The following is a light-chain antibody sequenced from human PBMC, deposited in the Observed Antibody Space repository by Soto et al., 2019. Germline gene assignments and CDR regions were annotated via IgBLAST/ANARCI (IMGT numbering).Light chain of an antibody. CDR3: QHYDNLPLT. Sequence: DIQMTQSPSSLSASVGDRVTITCQASQDISNYLNWYQQKPGKAPKLLIYDASNLETGVPSRFSGSGSGTEFTFTISSLQSEDIATYFCQHYDNLPLTFGGGTKVEI. CDR2: DAS. CDR1: QDISNY. J-gene: IGKJ4*01. V-gene: IGKV1-33*01.